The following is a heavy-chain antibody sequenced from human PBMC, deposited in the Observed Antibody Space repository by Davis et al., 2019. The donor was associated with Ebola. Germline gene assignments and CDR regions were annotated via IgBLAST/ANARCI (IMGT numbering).Heavy chain of an antibody. V-gene: IGHV4-34*01. J-gene: IGHJ5*02. Sequence: MPGGSLRLSCPVYVGSFSNYYWSRIRQPPGEGLEWISEINPSGSTNYNPSLKSRITISVDSSKNQFSLKLSSVTAADTAVYYCARVWYSSSQDFWWFDPWGQGTLVTVSS. CDR2: INPSGST. CDR3: ARVWYSSSQDFWWFDP. D-gene: IGHD6-13*01. CDR1: VGSFSNYY.